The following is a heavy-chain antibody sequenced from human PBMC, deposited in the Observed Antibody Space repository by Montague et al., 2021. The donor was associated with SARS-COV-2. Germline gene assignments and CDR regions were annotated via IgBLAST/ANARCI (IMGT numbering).Heavy chain of an antibody. V-gene: IGHV2-70*01. CDR3: ARISAWYSSGWSAFDY. CDR2: XDWDDDK. J-gene: IGHJ4*02. D-gene: IGHD6-19*01. CDR1: GFSLSTSGMC. Sequence: PALVKPTQTLTLTCTFSGFSLSTSGMCVSWIRQPPGKALEWLALXDWDDDKYYSTSLKTRLTISKDTSKNQVVLTMTNMDPVDTATYYCARISAWYSSGWSAFDYWGQGTLVPSPQ.